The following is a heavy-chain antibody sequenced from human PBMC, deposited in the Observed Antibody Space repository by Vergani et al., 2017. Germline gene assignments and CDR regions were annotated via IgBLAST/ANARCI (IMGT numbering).Heavy chain of an antibody. V-gene: IGHV4-31*03. D-gene: IGHD5-18*01. J-gene: IGHJ4*02. CDR2: IYYSGST. CDR1: GGSINSGGFY. CDR3: ARQTFSYGYDY. Sequence: QVQLQESGPGLVKPSQTLSLTCTVSGGSINSGGFYWSWIRQHPGKGLEWIGYIYYSGSTYYSPSLKSRVTISVDTSKNQFSLKLTSVTAADTAVYYCARQTFSYGYDYWGQGTLVTVSS.